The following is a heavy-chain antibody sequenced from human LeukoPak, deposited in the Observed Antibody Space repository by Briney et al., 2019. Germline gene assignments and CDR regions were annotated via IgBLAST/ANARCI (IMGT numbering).Heavy chain of an antibody. D-gene: IGHD2-2*01. Sequence: SETLSLTCTVSGGSISRRYWSWIRQPPGKGLEWIGYIYYSGSTNYNPSLRSRVTISVDTSKNQFSLKLSSVTAADTAVYYCARDRYCSSTCCPYYYYYMDVWGKGTTVTVSS. J-gene: IGHJ6*03. V-gene: IGHV4-59*11. CDR1: GGSISRRY. CDR3: ARDRYCSSTCCPYYYYYMDV. CDR2: IYYSGST.